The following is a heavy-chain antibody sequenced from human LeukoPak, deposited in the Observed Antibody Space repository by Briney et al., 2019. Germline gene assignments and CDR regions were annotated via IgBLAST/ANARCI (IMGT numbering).Heavy chain of an antibody. CDR2: INSDGSST. CDR1: GFTFSSYW. V-gene: IGHV3-74*01. Sequence: GGSLRLSCAASGFTFSSYWMPWVRQAPGKGLVWVSRINSDGSSTSYADSVKGRFTISRDNAKNTLYLQMNSLRAEDTAVYYCARVYGSGSYAVDYWGQGTLVTVSS. D-gene: IGHD3-10*01. J-gene: IGHJ4*02. CDR3: ARVYGSGSYAVDY.